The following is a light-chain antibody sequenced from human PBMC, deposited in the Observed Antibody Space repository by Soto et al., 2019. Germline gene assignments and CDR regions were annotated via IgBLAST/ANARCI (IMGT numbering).Light chain of an antibody. V-gene: IGLV2-14*01. J-gene: IGLJ1*01. Sequence: QSVLTQPASVSGSPGQSIAISCIGSSSDVGGYNYVSWHQQHPGKAPKVVIYDVSNRPSGVSDRFSGSKSGNTASLTISGLQAEDEADYYCRSYTSSSTYVFGTGTEVTVL. CDR1: SSDVGGYNY. CDR2: DVS. CDR3: RSYTSSSTYV.